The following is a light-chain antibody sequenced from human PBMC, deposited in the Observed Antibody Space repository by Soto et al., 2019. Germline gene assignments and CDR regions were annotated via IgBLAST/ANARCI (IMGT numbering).Light chain of an antibody. J-gene: IGLJ1*01. CDR3: SSYTRTNSFV. V-gene: IGLV2-14*03. CDR1: GGSNY. Sequence: QSALTQPASVSGSPGQSITISCTGIGGSNYVSWYQHHPGKAPKVMIYDVSNRPSGVSFRFAGSKSGNTAFLTISGLQAEDEADYYCSSYTRTNSFVFGTGTQLTVL. CDR2: DVS.